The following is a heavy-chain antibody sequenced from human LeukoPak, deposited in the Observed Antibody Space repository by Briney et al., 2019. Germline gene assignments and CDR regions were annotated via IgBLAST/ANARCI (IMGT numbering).Heavy chain of an antibody. CDR1: GFTFSSYS. Sequence: PGGSLRLYCAASGFTFSSYSMNWVRQAPGKGLEWVSSISGSSSYIYYADSVKGRFTISRDNSKNTLDLQMNSLRAEDTAVYYCVKDGYDSTPDNYWGQGTLVTVSS. V-gene: IGHV3-21*01. CDR2: ISGSSSYI. D-gene: IGHD3-22*01. CDR3: VKDGYDSTPDNY. J-gene: IGHJ4*02.